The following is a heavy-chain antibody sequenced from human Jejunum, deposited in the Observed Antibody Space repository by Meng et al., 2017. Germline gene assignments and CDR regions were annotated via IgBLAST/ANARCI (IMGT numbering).Heavy chain of an antibody. CDR2: INHNGSP. CDR3: AIGGPGPRLLN. Sequence: QGQLQQWGAGLLKPSETLSLTCAVYGGSFSGYYWTWIRRPPGKGLEWIGEINHNGSPYYNPSLNNRVTMSVDTSKNQLSLKLSSVTAADTAVYYCAIGGPGPRLLNWGQGTLVTVSS. CDR1: GGSFSGYY. V-gene: IGHV4-34*01. J-gene: IGHJ4*02. D-gene: IGHD1-14*01.